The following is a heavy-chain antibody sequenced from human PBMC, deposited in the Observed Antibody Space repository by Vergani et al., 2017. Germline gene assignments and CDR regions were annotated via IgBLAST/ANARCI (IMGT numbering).Heavy chain of an antibody. CDR3: ANPRRSSGSYIDY. V-gene: IGHV3-30*02. Sequence: QVQLVESGGGVGQPGGSLRLSCAAPGFTFSSYGMHWVRQAPGKGLEWVAFIRYDGSNKYYADSVKGRFTISRDNSKNTLYLQMNSLRAQDTAVYYCANPRRSSGSYIDYWGQGSLVTVSS. D-gene: IGHD3-10*01. CDR1: GFTFSSYG. CDR2: IRYDGSNK. J-gene: IGHJ4*02.